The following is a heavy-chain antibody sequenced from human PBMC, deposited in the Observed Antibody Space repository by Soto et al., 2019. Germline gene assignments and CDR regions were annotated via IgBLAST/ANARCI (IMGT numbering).Heavy chain of an antibody. Sequence: SETLSLTCIVSGGSISSYYWSWIRQPPGKGLEWIGYIYYSGSTNYNPSSKSRLSISVDTSKNQISQKLSSVTAADTAVFYCARDIGYYDSNGYYSYFDYWGQGTLVTVS. J-gene: IGHJ4*02. CDR2: IYYSGST. V-gene: IGHV4-59*01. D-gene: IGHD3-22*01. CDR3: ARDIGYYDSNGYYSYFDY. CDR1: GGSISSYY.